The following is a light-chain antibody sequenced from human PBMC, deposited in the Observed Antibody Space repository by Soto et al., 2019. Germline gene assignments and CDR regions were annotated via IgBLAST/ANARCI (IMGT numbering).Light chain of an antibody. CDR3: QQRSNWPT. J-gene: IGKJ3*01. CDR2: DAS. V-gene: IGKV3-11*01. CDR1: QSVSSY. Sequence: EIVLTQSPATLSLSPGERATLSCRASQSVSSYLAWYQQKPGQAPRLLIYDASNRATGIPARFSGSVSGTDFTLTISCLEPEDFAVYYCQQRSNWPTFGPGTKVDIK.